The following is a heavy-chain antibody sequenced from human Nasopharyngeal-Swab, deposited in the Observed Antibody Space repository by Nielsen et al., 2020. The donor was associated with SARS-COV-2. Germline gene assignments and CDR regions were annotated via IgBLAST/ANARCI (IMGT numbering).Heavy chain of an antibody. Sequence: GGSLRLSCAASGFTFSSYWMHWVRQAPGKGLEWVSSISSSSSYIYYADSVKGRFTISRDNAKNSLYLQMNSLRAEDTAVYYCARDDSSPHVGAFDIWGQGTMVTVSS. CDR3: ARDDSSPHVGAFDI. CDR2: ISSSSSYI. D-gene: IGHD3-22*01. J-gene: IGHJ3*02. CDR1: GFTFSSYW. V-gene: IGHV3-21*01.